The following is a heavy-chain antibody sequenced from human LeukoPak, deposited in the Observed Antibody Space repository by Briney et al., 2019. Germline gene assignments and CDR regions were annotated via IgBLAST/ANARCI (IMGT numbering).Heavy chain of an antibody. CDR2: ISGSGGST. CDR3: AKRVRYFDWLLDY. Sequence: GGSLRLSCAASGFTFSSYAMSWVRQAPGKGLDWVSAISGSGGSTYYADSVKGRFTISRDNSKSTLYLQMNSLRAEDTAVYYCAKRVRYFDWLLDYWGQGTLVTVSS. V-gene: IGHV3-23*01. D-gene: IGHD3-9*01. J-gene: IGHJ4*02. CDR1: GFTFSSYA.